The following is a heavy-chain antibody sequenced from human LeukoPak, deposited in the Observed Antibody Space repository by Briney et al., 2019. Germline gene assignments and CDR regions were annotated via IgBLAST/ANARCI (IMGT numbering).Heavy chain of an antibody. Sequence: ASVKVSCKASGYTFTSYYMHWVRQAPGQGLEWMGIINPSGGSTSYAQKFQGRVTMTRDTSTSTAYMELSSLRSEDTAVYYCASTGIDYYYDSSGLDYWGQGTLVTVSS. CDR1: GYTFTSYY. CDR3: ASTGIDYYYDSSGLDY. CDR2: INPSGGST. J-gene: IGHJ4*02. D-gene: IGHD3-22*01. V-gene: IGHV1-46*01.